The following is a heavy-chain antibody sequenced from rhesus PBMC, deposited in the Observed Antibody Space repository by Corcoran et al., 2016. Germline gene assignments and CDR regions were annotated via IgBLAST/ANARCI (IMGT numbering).Heavy chain of an antibody. D-gene: IGHD1-26*01. CDR2: IYGNSAST. J-gene: IGHJ6*01. CDR1: GGSISGYYY. CDR3: ARVNWNYWLRGLDS. Sequence: QVQLQQWGEGLVKPSETLSLTCAVYGGSISGYYYWSWIRQPPGKGLEWIGYIYGNSASTNYNPSLQNRLPISKDTSKNQFSLKLRSVTAADTAVYYCARVNWNYWLRGLDSWGQGVVVTVSS. V-gene: IGHV4-73*01.